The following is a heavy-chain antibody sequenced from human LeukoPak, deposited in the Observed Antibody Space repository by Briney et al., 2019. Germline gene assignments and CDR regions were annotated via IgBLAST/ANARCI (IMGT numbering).Heavy chain of an antibody. J-gene: IGHJ5*02. CDR2: IYTSGST. CDR3: QRQGYYDSSGYYEP. CDR1: GGPISSYY. Sequence: SETLSLTCTVSGGPISSYYWSWIRQPAGKGLEWIGRIYTSGSTNYNPSLKSRVTMSVDTSKNQFSLKLSSVTAADTAVYYCQRQGYYDSSGYYEPWGQGTLVTVSS. V-gene: IGHV4-4*07. D-gene: IGHD3-22*01.